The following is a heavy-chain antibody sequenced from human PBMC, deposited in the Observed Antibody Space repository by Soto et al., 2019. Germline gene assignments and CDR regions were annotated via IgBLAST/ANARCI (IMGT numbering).Heavy chain of an antibody. D-gene: IGHD5-18*01. CDR3: ARVIDQQSSYGTHWFDP. CDR1: GGSISSGGYY. V-gene: IGHV4-31*03. J-gene: IGHJ5*02. CDR2: IYYSGST. Sequence: QVQLQESGPGLVKPSQTLSLTCTVSGGSISSGGYYWSWIRQHPGKGLEWIGYIYYSGSTYYNPSLMSRVTISVDTSKNQFSLKLSSVTAADTAVYYCARVIDQQSSYGTHWFDPWGQGTLVTVSS.